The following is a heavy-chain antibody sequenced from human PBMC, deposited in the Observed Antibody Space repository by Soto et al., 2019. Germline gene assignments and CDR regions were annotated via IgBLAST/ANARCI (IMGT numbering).Heavy chain of an antibody. D-gene: IGHD3-16*02. CDR1: GFTFRTYK. J-gene: IGHJ4*02. CDR2: ISNSGTTI. V-gene: IGHV3-48*01. CDR3: AKARRMVNLGLYRNGGLDY. Sequence: PGGAPRLSFSAPGFTFRTYKKKWGRPGPGEGVGWVSYISNSGTTIYYADSVKGRFTISRDNSKNTLYLRMNSLRAEDTAVYYCAKARRMVNLGLYRNGGLDYWGQGTLVTVSS.